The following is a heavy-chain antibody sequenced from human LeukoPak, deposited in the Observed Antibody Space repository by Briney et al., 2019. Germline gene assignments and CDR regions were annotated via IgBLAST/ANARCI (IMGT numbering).Heavy chain of an antibody. Sequence: GGSLRLSCAASGFTFSSYAMSWVRQAPGKGLEWVSAISGSGGSTYYADSVKGRFTISRDNSKNTLYLQMNSLRAEDTAVYYCAKDVTSSRYYYDSSGYNALDIWGQGTMVTVSS. CDR3: AKDVTSSRYYYDSSGYNALDI. CDR1: GFTFSSYA. CDR2: ISGSGGST. D-gene: IGHD3-22*01. J-gene: IGHJ3*02. V-gene: IGHV3-23*01.